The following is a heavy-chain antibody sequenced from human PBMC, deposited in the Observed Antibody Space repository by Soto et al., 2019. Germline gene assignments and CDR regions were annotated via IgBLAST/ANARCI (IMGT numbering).Heavy chain of an antibody. CDR2: MNPNSGNT. CDR3: ARGSYYYDSSGYYYVSGDFDY. Sequence: WASVKVSCKASGYTFTSYDINWVRQATGQGLEWMGWMNPNSGNTGYAQKFQGRVTMTRNTSISTAYMELSSLRSEDTAVYYCARGSYYYDSSGYYYVSGDFDYWGQGTLVTVSS. J-gene: IGHJ4*02. D-gene: IGHD3-22*01. CDR1: GYTFTSYD. V-gene: IGHV1-8*01.